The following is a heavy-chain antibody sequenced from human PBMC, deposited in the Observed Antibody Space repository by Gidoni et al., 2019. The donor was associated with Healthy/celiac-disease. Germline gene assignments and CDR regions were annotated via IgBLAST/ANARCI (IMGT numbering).Heavy chain of an antibody. V-gene: IGHV2-5*01. CDR2: IYWNDDK. Sequence: QITLKESGPTLVNPTQTLPLPGTVSRFPLSPSGVGVSWMRQPPGKALEWLALIYWNDDKRYSPSLKSRLTITKDTTKNQVVVTMTNMDPVDTATYYCAHAQRRNGMDVWGQGTTVTVSS. J-gene: IGHJ6*02. CDR3: AHAQRRNGMDV. CDR1: RFPLSPSGVG.